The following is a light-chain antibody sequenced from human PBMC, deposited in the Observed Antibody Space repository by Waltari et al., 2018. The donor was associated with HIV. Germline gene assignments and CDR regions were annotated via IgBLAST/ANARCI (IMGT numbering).Light chain of an antibody. CDR2: DAT. Sequence: SDVMSHSPSVSPAPGQTATIPCGGDNFEDKRVHWYQLKPGQAPTLIIYDATDRPSGIPERISGSNSGTTATLTIANVEAGDEADYFCQVWDTNKHQPMFGAGTKLTVL. J-gene: IGLJ3*02. CDR1: NFEDKR. CDR3: QVWDTNKHQPM. V-gene: IGLV3-21*02.